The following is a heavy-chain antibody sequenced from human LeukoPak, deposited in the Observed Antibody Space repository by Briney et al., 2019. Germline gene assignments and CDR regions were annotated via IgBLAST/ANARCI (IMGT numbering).Heavy chain of an antibody. CDR1: GFTFSSYA. Sequence: PGGPLRLSCTASGFTFSSYAMSWVRQAPGKGLEWVSSISGSGGSTYYADSVKGRFTMSRDNSKSTLYLQMNSLRAEDTAVYYCGKGGLRFTDDWGQGTLVTVSS. CDR3: GKGGLRFTDD. J-gene: IGHJ4*02. CDR2: ISGSGGST. D-gene: IGHD3-3*01. V-gene: IGHV3-23*01.